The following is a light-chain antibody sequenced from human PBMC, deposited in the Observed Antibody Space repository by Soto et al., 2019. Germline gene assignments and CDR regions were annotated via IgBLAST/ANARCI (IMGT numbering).Light chain of an antibody. CDR2: DTS. CDR1: QSVSSY. V-gene: IGKV3-20*01. Sequence: EIVLTQSPGTLSLSVGERVTLSCRASQSVSSYLAWYQQTPGQAPSLLIYDTSNRATGTPDRFRGSGSGTDFTLTISRLEPEDFTVYYCQQYGSSPLTFGGGTTVEIK. J-gene: IGKJ4*01. CDR3: QQYGSSPLT.